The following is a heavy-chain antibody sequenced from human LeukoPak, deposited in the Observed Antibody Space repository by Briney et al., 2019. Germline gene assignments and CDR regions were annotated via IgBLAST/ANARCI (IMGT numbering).Heavy chain of an antibody. CDR2: IIPIFGTA. D-gene: IGHD3-9*01. V-gene: IGHV1-69*13. CDR1: GGTFSSYV. Sequence: GASVKVSCKASGGTFSSYVINWVRQAPGQGLEWMGGIIPIFGTANYAQKFQGRVTITADESTSTAYMELSSLRSEDTAVYYCARAGNYDILTGPTFYYYYMDVWGKGTTVTISS. CDR3: ARAGNYDILTGPTFYYYYMDV. J-gene: IGHJ6*03.